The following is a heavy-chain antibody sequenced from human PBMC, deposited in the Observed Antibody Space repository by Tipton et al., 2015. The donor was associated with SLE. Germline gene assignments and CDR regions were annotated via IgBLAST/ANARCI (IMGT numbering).Heavy chain of an antibody. D-gene: IGHD2-21*01. CDR3: GRAIGVHYFHV. CDR2: IHYSGNT. J-gene: IGHJ4*02. CDR1: GGSISSSAYY. Sequence: TLSLTCTVSGGSISSSAYYWGWIRQPPGKGLEWIGNIHYSGNTYRNPSLKSRVTISLDASKTQFSLRLTSVTAADTAVYYCGRAIGVHYFHVWGQGTLVTVSS. V-gene: IGHV4-39*07.